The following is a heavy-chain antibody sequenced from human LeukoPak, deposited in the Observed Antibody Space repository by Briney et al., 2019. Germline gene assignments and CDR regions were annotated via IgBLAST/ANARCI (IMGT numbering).Heavy chain of an antibody. J-gene: IGHJ3*02. V-gene: IGHV3-30*02. Sequence: GGSLRLSCAASGFTFSTYGMHWVRQAPGKGLEWVAFIRYDGRNKYYADSVKGRFTISRDNSKNTLCLQMNSLRAEDTAVYYCATTTTHYYDSSGYPLAFDIWGQGTMVTVSS. D-gene: IGHD3-22*01. CDR2: IRYDGRNK. CDR3: ATTTTHYYDSSGYPLAFDI. CDR1: GFTFSTYG.